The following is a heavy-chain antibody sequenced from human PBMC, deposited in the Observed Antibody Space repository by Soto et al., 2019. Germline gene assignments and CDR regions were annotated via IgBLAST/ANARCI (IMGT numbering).Heavy chain of an antibody. Sequence: LSLTCTVSGGSISSGDYYWSWIRQPPGKGLEWIGYIYYSGSTYYNPSLKSRVTTSVDTSKNQFSLKLSSVTAADTAVYYCARVAECSGGRRYFSVDDWGQGTRVSVAS. V-gene: IGHV4-30-4*01. D-gene: IGHD2-15*01. CDR2: IYYSGST. CDR3: ARVAECSGGRRYFSVDD. J-gene: IGHJ4*02. CDR1: GGSISSGDYY.